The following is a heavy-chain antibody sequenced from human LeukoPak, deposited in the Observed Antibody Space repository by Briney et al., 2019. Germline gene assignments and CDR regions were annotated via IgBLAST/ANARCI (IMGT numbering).Heavy chain of an antibody. Sequence: SETLSLTCSVSGGSITSYYWSWIRQPPGKGLEWIGYIYYSGSTNYNPSLKSRVTISVGTSKNQFSLKLSSVTAADTAVYYCARDLGKSLPAVMAWAYWGQGTLVTVSS. D-gene: IGHD2-8*01. J-gene: IGHJ4*02. CDR1: GGSITSYY. CDR3: ARDLGKSLPAVMAWAY. CDR2: IYYSGST. V-gene: IGHV4-59*01.